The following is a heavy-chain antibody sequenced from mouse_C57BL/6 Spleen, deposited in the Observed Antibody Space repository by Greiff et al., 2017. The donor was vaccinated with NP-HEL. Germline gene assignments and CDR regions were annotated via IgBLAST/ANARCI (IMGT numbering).Heavy chain of an antibody. V-gene: IGHV1-50*01. CDR1: GYTFTSYW. Sequence: QVQLQQPGAELVKPGASVKLSCKASGYTFTSYWMQWVKQRPGQGLEWIGEIDPSDSYTNYNQKFKGKATLTVDPSSSTAYMQLSSLTSEDSAVYYCARSDPPGTGDYFDYWGQGTTLTVSS. D-gene: IGHD4-1*01. J-gene: IGHJ2*01. CDR3: ARSDPPGTGDYFDY. CDR2: IDPSDSYT.